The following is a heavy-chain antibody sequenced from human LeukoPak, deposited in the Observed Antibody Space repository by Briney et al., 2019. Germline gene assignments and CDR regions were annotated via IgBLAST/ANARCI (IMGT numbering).Heavy chain of an antibody. CDR1: GYTFTSYD. J-gene: IGHJ6*03. V-gene: IGHV1-8*01. D-gene: IGHD1-26*01. CDR2: MNPNSGNT. Sequence: ASVKVSCKASGYTFTSYDINWVRQATGQGLEWMGWMNPNSGNTGYAQNFQGIVTMTRNTSLSTAYMALSRLRSEDTAVYYCARWDSSGMDVWGKGPTVTVSS. CDR3: ARWDSSGMDV.